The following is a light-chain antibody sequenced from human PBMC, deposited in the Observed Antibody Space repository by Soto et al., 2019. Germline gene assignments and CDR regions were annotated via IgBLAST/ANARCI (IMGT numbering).Light chain of an antibody. J-gene: IGKJ5*01. CDR1: ESVSSG. Sequence: ETVLTQSPATLSLSPGERATLSCRASESVSSGLAWYQQKPGQAPRLLIFEASYRATGIPARFSGSGSGTYFPLTISSLEPEDLAVYFCQQRNNLITFGQGTRLEIK. V-gene: IGKV3-11*01. CDR2: EAS. CDR3: QQRNNLIT.